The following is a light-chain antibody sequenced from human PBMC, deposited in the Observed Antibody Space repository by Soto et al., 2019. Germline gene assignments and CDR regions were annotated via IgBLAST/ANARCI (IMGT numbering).Light chain of an antibody. Sequence: EIVLTQSPATLSLSPGERATLSCRASRSVSSYLAWYQQKPGQAPRLLIYDASYRATGIPARLSGSGSGIDFTLPISFREHGHFAVYYCQDRSDCPPRLTFGGGTKVQIK. V-gene: IGKV3-11*01. J-gene: IGKJ4*01. CDR1: RSVSSY. CDR3: QDRSDCPPRLT. CDR2: DAS.